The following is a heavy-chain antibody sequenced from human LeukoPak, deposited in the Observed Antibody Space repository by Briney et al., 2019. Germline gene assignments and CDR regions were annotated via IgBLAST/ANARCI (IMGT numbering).Heavy chain of an antibody. D-gene: IGHD2-15*01. V-gene: IGHV1-69*13. J-gene: IGHJ3*02. CDR3: ARRYCSGGSCYPDAFDI. CDR2: IIPIFGTA. CDR1: GGTFSSYA. Sequence: ASVKVSCKASGGTFSSYAISWVRQAPGQGLEWMGGIIPIFGTANYAQKFQGRVTTTADESTSTAYMELSSLRSEDTAVYYCARRYCSGGSCYPDAFDIWGQGTMVTVSS.